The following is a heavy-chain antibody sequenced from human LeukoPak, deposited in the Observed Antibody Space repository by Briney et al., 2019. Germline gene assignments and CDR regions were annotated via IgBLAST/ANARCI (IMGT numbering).Heavy chain of an antibody. V-gene: IGHV4-39*01. CDR2: IYYSGST. D-gene: IGHD2-2*01. CDR1: GGAISGSRDY. Sequence: PSETLSLICTVSGGAISGSRDYWGWIRQPPGKGLEWIASIYYSGSTHYNPSLKSRVTISVDTSRNQFSLKLRIATAADTAMYYCARSVSRVEPGGAFDMWGQGTMVTVSS. CDR3: ARSVSRVEPGGAFDM. J-gene: IGHJ3*02.